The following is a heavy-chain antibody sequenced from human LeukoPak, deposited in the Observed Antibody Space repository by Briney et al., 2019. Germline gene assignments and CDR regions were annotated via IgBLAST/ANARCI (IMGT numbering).Heavy chain of an antibody. CDR2: IRFDESST. CDR1: GFTLSNYG. Sequence: GGSLRLSCAASGFTLSNYGMHWVRHAPGEGLGWVAFIRFDESSTFYGDSVKGRFIISRDNSENTLFLHMHSLRPEDTAVYYCAKALVLTVAGTYYVDHWGQGTLVTVSS. D-gene: IGHD6-19*01. V-gene: IGHV3-30*02. CDR3: AKALVLTVAGTYYVDH. J-gene: IGHJ4*02.